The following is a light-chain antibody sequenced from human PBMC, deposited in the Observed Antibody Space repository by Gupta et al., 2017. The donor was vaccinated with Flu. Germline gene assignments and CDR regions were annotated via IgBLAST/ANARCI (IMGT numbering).Light chain of an antibody. CDR2: EGS. J-gene: IGLJ3*02. CDR3: CSYAGSSTFE. Sequence: QSALTQPASVSGSPGQSITISCTGTSSDVGSYNLVSWYQQHPGKAPKLMIYEGSKRPSWVSNRFSGYKSGNTASLTISGLQAEDEADYYCCSYAGSSTFEFGGGTKLTVL. V-gene: IGLV2-23*03. CDR1: SSDVGSYNL.